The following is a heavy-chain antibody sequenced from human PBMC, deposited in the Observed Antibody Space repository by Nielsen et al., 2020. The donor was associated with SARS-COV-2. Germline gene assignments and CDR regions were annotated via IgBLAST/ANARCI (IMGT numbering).Heavy chain of an antibody. D-gene: IGHD3-9*01. CDR3: ARQSDVLRYFDWLLSEGYFDY. CDR1: GGSISSSSYY. J-gene: IGHJ4*02. Sequence: SETLSLTCTVSGGSISSSSYYWGWIRQPPGKGLEWIGSIYYSGSTYYNPSLKSRVTISVDTSKNQFSLKLSSVTAADTAVYYCARQSDVLRYFDWLLSEGYFDYWGQGTLVTVSS. V-gene: IGHV4-39*01. CDR2: IYYSGST.